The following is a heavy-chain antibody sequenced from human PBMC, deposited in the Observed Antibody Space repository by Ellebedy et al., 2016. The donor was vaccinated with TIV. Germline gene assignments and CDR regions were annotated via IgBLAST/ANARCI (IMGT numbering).Heavy chain of an antibody. D-gene: IGHD2-15*01. J-gene: IGHJ6*02. Sequence: GESLKISCAASGFTFSDYSMNWVRQAPGKGLEWVSSISSSGNYRYHGDSVKGRFTISRDNAKNSLYLQMNSLRAEDTAVYYCAKGRGGSSYSSLDVWGQGTTVTVSS. CDR1: GFTFSDYS. V-gene: IGHV3-21*04. CDR2: ISSSGNYR. CDR3: AKGRGGSSYSSLDV.